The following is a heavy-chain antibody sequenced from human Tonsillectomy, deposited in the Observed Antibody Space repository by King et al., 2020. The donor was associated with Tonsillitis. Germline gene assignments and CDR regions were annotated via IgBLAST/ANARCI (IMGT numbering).Heavy chain of an antibody. CDR3: AKDFVRVGPNPGPVDS. Sequence: VQLVESGGGEVQPGRSLRLSCAASGFTFNNYGMHWVRQAPGKGLEWVAVITYDGSSKYYADSVRGRFTISRDSSSNTLSLEMSSLRPEDTAFYYCAKDFVRVGPNPGPVDSWGQGTLVTVSS. V-gene: IGHV3-30*18. J-gene: IGHJ4*02. CDR2: ITYDGSSK. D-gene: IGHD1-26*01. CDR1: GFTFNNYG.